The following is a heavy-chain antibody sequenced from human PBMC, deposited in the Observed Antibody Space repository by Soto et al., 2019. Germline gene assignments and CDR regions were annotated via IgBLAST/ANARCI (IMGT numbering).Heavy chain of an antibody. D-gene: IGHD5-18*01. J-gene: IGHJ4*02. CDR2: IYYSGST. V-gene: IGHV4-59*01. CDR3: ARVNVDTAMVFDY. Sequence: SETLSLTCTVSGGSISSYYWSWIRQPPGKGLEWIGYIYYSGSTNYNPSLKSRVTISVDTSKNQFSLKLSSVTAADTAVYYCARVNVDTAMVFDYWGQGTLVTVSS. CDR1: GGSISSYY.